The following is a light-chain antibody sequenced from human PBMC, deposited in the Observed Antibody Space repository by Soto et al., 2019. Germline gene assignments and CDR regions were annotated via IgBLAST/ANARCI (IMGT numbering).Light chain of an antibody. Sequence: DIQMTQSPSSLSASVGDRVTITCQASHDITSYLNWYQHKPGKAPKLLIYDASILEAGVPSRFSGSGSGTDFTLTISSLQAEDFATYYCQVSYINIRIFTFGPGTKLDIK. J-gene: IGKJ3*01. CDR3: QVSYINIRIFT. CDR2: DAS. CDR1: HDITSY. V-gene: IGKV1-39*01.